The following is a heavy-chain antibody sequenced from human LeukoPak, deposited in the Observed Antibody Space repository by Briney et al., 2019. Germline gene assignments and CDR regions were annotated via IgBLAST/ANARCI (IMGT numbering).Heavy chain of an antibody. V-gene: IGHV3-48*01. CDR2: ISSSSSTI. CDR3: ARGRITMVRGVIITSGDAFDI. J-gene: IGHJ3*02. D-gene: IGHD3-10*01. CDR1: GFTFSSYS. Sequence: GGSLRLSCAASGFTFSSYSMNWVRQAPGKGLEWVSYISSSSSTIYYANSVKGGLTIYRHNAKNSLYLHMNSLRAEDTAVYYCARGRITMVRGVIITSGDAFDIWGQGTMVTVSS.